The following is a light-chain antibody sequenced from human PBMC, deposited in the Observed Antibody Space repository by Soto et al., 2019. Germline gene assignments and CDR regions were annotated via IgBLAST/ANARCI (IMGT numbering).Light chain of an antibody. CDR2: KAC. J-gene: IGKJ1*01. CDR1: QSISSW. V-gene: IGKV1-5*03. Sequence: DIQMTQSPSTLSASVGDRVTITCRASQSISSWLAWYQQKPGKAPKLLIYKACSLESGVPSRFSGSGSGTEFTLTISSLQPDDFATYYCQQYNSYPWTSGQGTKVEIK. CDR3: QQYNSYPWT.